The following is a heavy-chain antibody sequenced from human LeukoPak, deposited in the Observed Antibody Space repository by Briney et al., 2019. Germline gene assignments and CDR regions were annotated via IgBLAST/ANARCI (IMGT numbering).Heavy chain of an antibody. CDR3: AKLTSGSGSSALFDY. D-gene: IGHD3-10*01. J-gene: IGHJ4*02. Sequence: GGSLRLSCAASGFTFSSYAVSWVRQAPGKGREWVSAISGSGGSTYYADSVKGRFTISRDNSKNTLYLQMNSLRAEDTAVYYCAKLTSGSGSSALFDYWGQGTLVTVSS. V-gene: IGHV3-23*01. CDR1: GFTFSSYA. CDR2: ISGSGGST.